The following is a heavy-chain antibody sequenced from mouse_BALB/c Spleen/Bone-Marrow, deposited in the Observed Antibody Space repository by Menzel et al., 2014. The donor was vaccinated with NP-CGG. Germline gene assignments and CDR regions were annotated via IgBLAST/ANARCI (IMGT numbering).Heavy chain of an antibody. J-gene: IGHJ1*01. CDR2: INNNGGST. CDR3: ARVYGWYFDV. CDR1: GFTFXSYG. D-gene: IGHD1-1*01. Sequence: VQLQQSGGGLVQPGGSLKLSCVASGFTFXSYGMSWVRQTPDKRLELVATINNNGGSTYYPDSVKGQFTISRDNAKNTLYLQMSSLKSEDTAMYYCARVYGWYFDVWGAGTTVTVSS. V-gene: IGHV5-6-3*01.